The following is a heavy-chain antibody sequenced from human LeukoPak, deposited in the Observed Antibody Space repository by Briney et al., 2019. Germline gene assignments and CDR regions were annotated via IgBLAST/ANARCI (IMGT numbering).Heavy chain of an antibody. CDR3: ARDWYYYDSSGYTPPAFDI. Sequence: GGSLRLSCAASGXTFSSYSMNWVRQAPGKGLEWVSSISSSSSYIYYADSVKGRFTISRDNAKNSLYLQMNSLRAEDTAVYYCARDWYYYDSSGYTPPAFDIWGQGTMVTVSS. V-gene: IGHV3-21*01. J-gene: IGHJ3*02. D-gene: IGHD3-22*01. CDR1: GXTFSSYS. CDR2: ISSSSSYI.